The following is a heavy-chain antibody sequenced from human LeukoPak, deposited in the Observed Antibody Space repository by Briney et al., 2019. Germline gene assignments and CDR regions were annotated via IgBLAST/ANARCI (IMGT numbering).Heavy chain of an antibody. V-gene: IGHV4-59*01. CDR2: IYYSGST. CDR3: APGYSSGWYRY. D-gene: IGHD6-19*01. Sequence: PSETLSLTCTVSGGSISSYYWSWIRQPPGKGLEWIGYIYYSGSTNYNPSLKSRVTISVDTSKNQFSLKLSSVAAADTAVYYCAPGYSSGWYRYWGQGTLVTVSS. CDR1: GGSISSYY. J-gene: IGHJ4*02.